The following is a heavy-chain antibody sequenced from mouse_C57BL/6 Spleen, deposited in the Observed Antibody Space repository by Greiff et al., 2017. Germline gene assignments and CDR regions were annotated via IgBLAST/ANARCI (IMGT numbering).Heavy chain of an antibody. CDR1: GYTFTSYW. D-gene: IGHD1-1*01. V-gene: IGHV1-69*01. Sequence: VQLQQPGAELVMPGASVKLSCKASGYTFTSYWMHWVKQRPGQGLEWIGEIDPSDSYTNYNQKFKGKSTLTEDKSSSTAYMQLSSLTSEDSAVYYCAREGITTGYFDVWGTGTTVTVSS. J-gene: IGHJ1*03. CDR3: AREGITTGYFDV. CDR2: IDPSDSYT.